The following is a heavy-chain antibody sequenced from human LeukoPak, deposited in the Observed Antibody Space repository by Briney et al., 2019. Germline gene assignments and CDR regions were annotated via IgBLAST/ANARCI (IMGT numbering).Heavy chain of an antibody. Sequence: PSQTLSLTFAVSAASISSYYWSSIPHPPRKRPECVGFIYYSGSTNYNPSLESRVTISVDTSKMRVSLKLRSVTAADRAVYYCGSSQRGYCTYDVLDIWGQGTMVTVSS. CDR1: AASISSYY. CDR3: GSSQRGYCTYDVLDI. V-gene: IGHV4-59*01. J-gene: IGHJ3*02. D-gene: IGHD3-3*01. CDR2: IYYSGST.